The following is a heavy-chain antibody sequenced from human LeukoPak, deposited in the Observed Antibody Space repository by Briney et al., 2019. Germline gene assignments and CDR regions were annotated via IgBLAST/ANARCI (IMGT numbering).Heavy chain of an antibody. V-gene: IGHV3-66*01. CDR1: GFTVSSNY. Sequence: GGSLRLSCAASGFTVSSNYMSWVRQAPGKGLEWVSVVYSGGSTYYADSVKGRFTISRDNSKNTLYLQMNSLRAEDTAVYYCARDLPRPGIAAATGQGAFDIWGQGTMVTVSS. J-gene: IGHJ3*02. CDR3: ARDLPRPGIAAATGQGAFDI. D-gene: IGHD6-13*01. CDR2: VYSGGST.